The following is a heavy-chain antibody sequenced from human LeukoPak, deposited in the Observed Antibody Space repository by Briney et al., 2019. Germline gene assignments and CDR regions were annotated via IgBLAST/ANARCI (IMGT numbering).Heavy chain of an antibody. CDR1: GFTFSSYA. V-gene: IGHV3-21*01. CDR3: ASFLASTDFDY. D-gene: IGHD2-15*01. Sequence: AGGSLRLSCAASGFTFSSYAMSWVRQAPGKGLEWVSSISSSSSYIYYADSVKGRFTISRDNAKNSLYLQMNSLRAEDTAVYYCASFLASTDFDYWGQGTLVTVSS. CDR2: ISSSSSYI. J-gene: IGHJ4*02.